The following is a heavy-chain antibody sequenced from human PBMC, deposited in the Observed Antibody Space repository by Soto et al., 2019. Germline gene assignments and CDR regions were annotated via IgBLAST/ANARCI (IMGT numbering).Heavy chain of an antibody. Sequence: QVQLVQSGAEVKKPGSSVKVSCKASGGTFSSYSINWVRQAPGQGLEWMGEIIPIFGTANYAQKFQGRVTINGGESTSTAYMELSSLRSEDTAVYYCARDGGRHSGGIDYWGQGTLVTVSS. CDR1: GGTFSSYS. CDR3: ARDGGRHSGGIDY. CDR2: IIPIFGTA. V-gene: IGHV1-69*01. D-gene: IGHD1-26*01. J-gene: IGHJ4*02.